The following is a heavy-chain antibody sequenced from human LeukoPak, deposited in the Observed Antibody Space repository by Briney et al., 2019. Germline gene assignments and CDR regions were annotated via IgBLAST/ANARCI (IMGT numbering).Heavy chain of an antibody. CDR1: GYTFTTYG. V-gene: IGHV1-69*13. CDR3: ARGNGFRTYFDY. J-gene: IGHJ4*02. CDR2: IIPIFGTA. Sequence: GASVKVSCKASGYTFTTYGISWVRQAPGQGLEWMGGIIPIFGTANYAQKFQGRVTITADESTSTAYMELSSLRSEDTAVYYCARGNGFRTYFDYWGQGTLVTVSS.